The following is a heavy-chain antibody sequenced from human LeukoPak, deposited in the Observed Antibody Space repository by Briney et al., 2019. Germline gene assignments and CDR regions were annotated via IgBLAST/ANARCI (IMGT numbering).Heavy chain of an antibody. CDR2: ISKSGSP. CDR3: ARDWHSSGWYDY. J-gene: IGHJ4*02. Sequence: SETLSLTCTVSGASIGTYYWSWIRQPPGKGLEWIGYISKSGSPNSDPSLKSRVTMSADTSKNQFSLKLSSVTATDTAVYYCARDWHSSGWYDYWGQGTLVTVSS. V-gene: IGHV4-4*08. CDR1: GASIGTYY. D-gene: IGHD6-19*01.